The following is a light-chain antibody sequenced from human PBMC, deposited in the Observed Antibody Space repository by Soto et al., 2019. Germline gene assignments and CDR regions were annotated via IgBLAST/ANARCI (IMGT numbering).Light chain of an antibody. CDR1: ESVSSSY. J-gene: IGKJ1*01. V-gene: IGKV3-20*01. CDR2: GAS. Sequence: EVGLTQSPGTLSLSPGERATLSCRASESVSSSYLACYQQKPGQAPRLLIFGASSRATGTPDRFSGSGSGTDFTLTISRLEPEDFAVYYCQQYGSSPPWTFGQGTKV. CDR3: QQYGSSPPWT.